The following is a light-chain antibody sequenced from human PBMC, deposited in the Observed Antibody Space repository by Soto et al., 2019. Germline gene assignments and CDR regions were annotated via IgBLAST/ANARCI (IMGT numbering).Light chain of an antibody. J-gene: IGKJ1*01. V-gene: IGKV3-15*01. Sequence: VMTQSPATLPMSPGDRATLPCRASQSVDNHLAWYQQKPGQAPRLVIYDASTRATGIPARFSGSGSGTEFTLTVSSLQSDDFAVYYCQQYHIWPPWTSGQGTKVDIK. CDR1: QSVDNH. CDR3: QQYHIWPPWT. CDR2: DAS.